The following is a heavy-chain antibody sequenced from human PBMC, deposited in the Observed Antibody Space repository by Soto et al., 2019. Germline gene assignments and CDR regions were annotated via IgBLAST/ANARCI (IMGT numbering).Heavy chain of an antibody. D-gene: IGHD2-2*01. CDR1: GGSISSGGYY. Sequence: SETLSLTGTVSGGSISSGGYYWSWIRQHPGKGLEWIGYIYYSGSTYYNPSLKSRVTISVDTSKNQFSLKLSSVTAADTAVYYCARGGAELLFGMDVWGQGTTVTVS. J-gene: IGHJ6*02. CDR3: ARGGAELLFGMDV. V-gene: IGHV4-31*03. CDR2: IYYSGST.